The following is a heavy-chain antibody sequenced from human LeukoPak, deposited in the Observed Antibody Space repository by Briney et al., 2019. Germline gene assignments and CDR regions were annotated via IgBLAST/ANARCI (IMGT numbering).Heavy chain of an antibody. V-gene: IGHV2-70*04. D-gene: IGHD5-18*01. Sequence: SGPTLVNPTQTLTLTCTFSGFSLSTSGMRVSWIRQPPGKALEWLARIDWDDDKFYSTSLKTRLTISKDTSKNQVVLTMTNMDPVDTGTYYCARMGEYSCGGSYYFDYWGQGTLVTVSS. CDR3: ARMGEYSCGGSYYFDY. CDR1: GFSLSTSGMR. CDR2: IDWDDDK. J-gene: IGHJ4*02.